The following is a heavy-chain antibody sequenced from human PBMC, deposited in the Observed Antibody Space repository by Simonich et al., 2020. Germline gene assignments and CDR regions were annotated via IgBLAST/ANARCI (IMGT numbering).Heavy chain of an antibody. Sequence: EVQLVESGGGLVQPGRSLRLSCAASGFTFDDYAMHWVRQAPGKGSVGVSCISWKSGSIGYADSVKGRFTISRDNAKNSLYLQMNSLRAEDTALYYCAKDMGYCSGGSCYYFDYWGQGTLVTVSS. J-gene: IGHJ4*02. CDR2: ISWKSGSI. V-gene: IGHV3-9*01. D-gene: IGHD2-15*01. CDR3: AKDMGYCSGGSCYYFDY. CDR1: GFTFDDYA.